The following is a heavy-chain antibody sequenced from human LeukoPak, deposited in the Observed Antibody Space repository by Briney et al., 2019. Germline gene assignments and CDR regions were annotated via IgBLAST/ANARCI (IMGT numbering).Heavy chain of an antibody. CDR3: ARVVGFRSCSSSRCYTAYWYFDL. D-gene: IGHD2-2*02. J-gene: IGHJ2*01. CDR2: IYYSGST. V-gene: IGHV4-59*01. CDR1: GGSISSYY. Sequence: SETLSLTCTVSGGSISSYYWSWIRQPPGKGLEWIGYIYYSGSTNYNPSLKSRVTISVDTSKNQFSLKLSSVTAADTAVYYCARVVGFRSCSSSRCYTAYWYFDLWGRGTLVTVSS.